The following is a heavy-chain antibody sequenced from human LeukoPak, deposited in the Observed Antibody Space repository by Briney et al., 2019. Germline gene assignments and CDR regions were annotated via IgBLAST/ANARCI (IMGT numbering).Heavy chain of an antibody. V-gene: IGHV3-11*01. D-gene: IGHD6-6*01. CDR3: ARSGGIAARLYYFDY. Sequence: GGSLRLSCAASGFTFSDYYMTWIRQAPGKGLEYVSHISRSGSSVYYGDSVTGRFSISRDNAKNSLYLQMNSLRVEDTAVYYCARSGGIAARLYYFDYWGQGTLVTVSS. CDR1: GFTFSDYY. CDR2: ISRSGSSV. J-gene: IGHJ4*02.